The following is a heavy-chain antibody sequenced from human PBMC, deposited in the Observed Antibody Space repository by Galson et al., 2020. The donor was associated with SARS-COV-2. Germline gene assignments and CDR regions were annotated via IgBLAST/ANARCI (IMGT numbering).Heavy chain of an antibody. V-gene: IGHV1-24*01. CDR2: FDPEDGET. D-gene: IGHD3-3*01. Sequence: ASVKVSCKVSGYTLTELSMHWVRQAPGKGLEWMGGFDPEDGETIYAQKFQGRVTMTEDTSTDTAYMELSSLRSEDTAVYYCATDFAIFGVVILHYWGQGTLITVSS. J-gene: IGHJ4*02. CDR3: ATDFAIFGVVILHY. CDR1: GYTLTELS.